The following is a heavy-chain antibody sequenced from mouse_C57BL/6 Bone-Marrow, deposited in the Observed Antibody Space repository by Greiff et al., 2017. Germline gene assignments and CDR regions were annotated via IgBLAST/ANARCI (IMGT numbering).Heavy chain of an antibody. J-gene: IGHJ1*03. CDR2: IHPNSGST. CDR1: GYTFTSYW. Sequence: QVQLQQPGAELVKPGASVKLSCKASGYTFTSYWMHWVKQRPGQGLEWIGMIHPNSGSTNYNEKFKSQATLTVDKSSSTAYMQLSSLTSEDSAVYYCARSPSTVVATRYFDVWGTGTTVTVSS. V-gene: IGHV1-64*01. CDR3: ARSPSTVVATRYFDV. D-gene: IGHD1-1*01.